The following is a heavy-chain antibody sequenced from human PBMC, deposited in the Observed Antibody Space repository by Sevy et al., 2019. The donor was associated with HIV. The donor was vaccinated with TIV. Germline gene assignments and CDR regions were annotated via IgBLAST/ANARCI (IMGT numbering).Heavy chain of an antibody. CDR3: ARDDCSRTSCHGSLLY. J-gene: IGHJ4*02. CDR1: GYTFTSYG. V-gene: IGHV1-18*01. Sequence: ASVKVSCKASGYTFTSYGISWVRQAPGQGPEWMGWISVYNVNTNDPQKLQGRVSMTTDTSTSTAYMELRSLRSDDTAVYYCARDDCSRTSCHGSLLYWGQGTLVTVSS. D-gene: IGHD2-2*01. CDR2: ISVYNVNT.